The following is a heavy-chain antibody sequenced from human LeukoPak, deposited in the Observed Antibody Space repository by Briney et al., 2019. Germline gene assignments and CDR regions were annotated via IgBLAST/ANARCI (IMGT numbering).Heavy chain of an antibody. D-gene: IGHD2-8*02. CDR2: ISGSGANT. CDR3: AKYSDGTGAHYFDY. V-gene: IGHV3-23*01. J-gene: IGHJ4*02. CDR1: GLTFSSYA. Sequence: GGSLRLSCAASGLTFSSYAMTWVRQAPGKGLEWVSTISGSGANTYYADSVKGRFTISRDNSKNTLSLQMNSLRVEDTALYYCAKYSDGTGAHYFDYWGKGTLVTVSS.